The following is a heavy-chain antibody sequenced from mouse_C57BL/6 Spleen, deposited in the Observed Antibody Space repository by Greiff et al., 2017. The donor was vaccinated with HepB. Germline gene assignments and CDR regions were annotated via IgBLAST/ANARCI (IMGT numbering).Heavy chain of an antibody. CDR3: ARGSYYYGSSPDY. J-gene: IGHJ2*01. CDR2: IHPNSGST. CDR1: GYTFTSYW. V-gene: IGHV1-64*01. D-gene: IGHD1-1*01. Sequence: VQLQQPGAELVKPGASVKLSCKASGYTFTSYWMHWVKQRPGQGLEWIGMIHPNSGSTNYNEKFKSKATLTVDKSSSTAYMQLSSLTSEDSAVYYCARGSYYYGSSPDYWGQGTTLTVSS.